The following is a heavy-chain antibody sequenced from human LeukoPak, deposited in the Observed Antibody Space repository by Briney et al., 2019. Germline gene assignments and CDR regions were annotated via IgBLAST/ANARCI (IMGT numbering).Heavy chain of an antibody. CDR3: ARDTGALVTHFDS. V-gene: IGHV3-23*01. CDR1: GFTFSSYA. CDR2: ISGSGGST. J-gene: IGHJ4*02. Sequence: PGGSLRLSCAASGFTFSSYAMSWVRQAPGKGLEWVSAISGSGGSTYYADSVKGRFTISRDNSKNTLYLQMDSLRAEDTAVYYCARDTGALVTHFDSWGQGTLVTVSS. D-gene: IGHD3-16*01.